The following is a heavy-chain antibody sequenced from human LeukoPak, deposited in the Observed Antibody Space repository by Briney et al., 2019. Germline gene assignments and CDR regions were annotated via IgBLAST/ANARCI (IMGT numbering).Heavy chain of an antibody. CDR3: AREYGGAYSYGYYY. CDR1: GGTFSSYA. V-gene: IGHV1-69*04. D-gene: IGHD5-18*01. CDR2: DIPTLGIA. Sequence: SVKVSCKASGGTFSSYAISWVRQAPGQGLEWVGRDIPTLGIANYAQNFQGRVTITADKSTGTAYMEVSSLRSEDTAVYYCAREYGGAYSYGYYYWGQGTLVSVSS. J-gene: IGHJ4*02.